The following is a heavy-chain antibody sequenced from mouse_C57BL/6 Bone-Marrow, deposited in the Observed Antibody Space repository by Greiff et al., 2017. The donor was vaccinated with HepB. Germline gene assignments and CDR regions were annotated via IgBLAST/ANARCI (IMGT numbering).Heavy chain of an antibody. Sequence: VQLQQSGAELVRPGPSVKVSCKASGYAFTNYLIDWVKQRPGQGLEWIGAINPGSGGTNYNEKFKGKATLTADKSSSTTYMQLSSLTSEDSAVYFCARGSSTYAEDYWGQGTSVTVSS. CDR3: ARGSSTYAEDY. CDR2: INPGSGGT. CDR1: GYAFTNYL. D-gene: IGHD1-3*01. J-gene: IGHJ4*01. V-gene: IGHV1-54*01.